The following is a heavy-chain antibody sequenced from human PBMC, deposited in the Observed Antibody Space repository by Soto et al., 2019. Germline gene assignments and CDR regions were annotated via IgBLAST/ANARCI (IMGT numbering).Heavy chain of an antibody. J-gene: IGHJ5*02. CDR1: GFTFSSYE. V-gene: IGHV3-48*03. CDR2: ISSSGSTI. Sequence: GGSLRLSCAASGFTFSSYEMNWVRQAPGKGLEWVSYISSSGSTIYYADSVKGRFTTSRDNAKNSLYLQMNSLRAEDTAVYYCARVQYSSSFWFDPWGQGTLVTVSS. D-gene: IGHD6-6*01. CDR3: ARVQYSSSFWFDP.